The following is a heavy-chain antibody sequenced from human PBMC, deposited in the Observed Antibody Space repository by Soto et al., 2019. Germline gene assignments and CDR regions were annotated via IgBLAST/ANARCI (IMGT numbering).Heavy chain of an antibody. CDR2: LYNTGST. CDR1: GASISRYY. D-gene: IGHD6-13*01. Sequence: SETLSLTCTVSGASISRYYWSWIRQSPGKGLEWIGYLYNTGSTIYNPSLKSRVTISVDTSKNQFSLKMNSVTAADTAVYYCARDLRPAAGLNWFDPWGQGTLVTVSS. CDR3: ARDLRPAAGLNWFDP. V-gene: IGHV4-59*12. J-gene: IGHJ5*02.